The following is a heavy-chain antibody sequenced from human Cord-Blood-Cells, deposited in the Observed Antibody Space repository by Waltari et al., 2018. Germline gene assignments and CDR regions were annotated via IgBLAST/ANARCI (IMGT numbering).Heavy chain of an antibody. CDR3: ARLDSGSYDENWFDP. CDR1: GGSISRSSYY. CDR2: IYYSGST. V-gene: IGHV4-39*01. J-gene: IGHJ5*02. D-gene: IGHD1-26*01. Sequence: QLQLQESVPGLVKPSETLSLTCTVSGGSISRSSYYWGLIRQPPGKGLEWIESIYYSGSTYYNPSLKSRVTISVDTSKNQFSLKLSSVTAADTAVYYCARLDSGSYDENWFDPWGQGTLVTVSS.